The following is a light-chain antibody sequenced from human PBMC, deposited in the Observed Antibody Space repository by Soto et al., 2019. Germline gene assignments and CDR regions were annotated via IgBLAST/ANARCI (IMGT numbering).Light chain of an antibody. V-gene: IGKV3-20*01. CDR3: QQSGSSRT. CDR2: GAS. Sequence: EIVLTQSPGILSLSPGERATLSCRASQSVSSRYLAWYQQKPGQAPRLLIYGASSRATGTPDRFSGSGSGTDFTLTISRLEPEDVAVYYCQQSGSSRTFGQGTKVEIK. J-gene: IGKJ1*01. CDR1: QSVSSRY.